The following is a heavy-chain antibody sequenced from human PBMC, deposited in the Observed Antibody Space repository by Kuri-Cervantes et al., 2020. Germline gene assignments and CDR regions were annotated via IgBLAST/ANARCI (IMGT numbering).Heavy chain of an antibody. Sequence: GESLKISCAASGFTFSTYAMSWVRQAPGKGLEWVSYISSRGNLIYYADSVKGRFTISRDNAKNSLYLQMNSLRAEDTAVYYCARDGLNWYFDIWGRGTLVTVS. CDR3: ARDGLNWYFDI. CDR2: ISSRGNLI. V-gene: IGHV3-11*01. CDR1: GFTFSTYA. D-gene: IGHD5/OR15-5a*01. J-gene: IGHJ2*01.